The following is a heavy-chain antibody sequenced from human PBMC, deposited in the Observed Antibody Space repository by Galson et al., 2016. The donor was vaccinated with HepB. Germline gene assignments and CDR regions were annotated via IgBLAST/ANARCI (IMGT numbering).Heavy chain of an antibody. Sequence: SLRLSCAASAFGFSSYAMAWVRQAPGKGLEWVGFVCYHGSNQDYGESVKGRFTISRDNSKNTLYLQMNSLRAEDTAVYFCAKDAKLGWGRDCYVDYWGQGTLVTVSS. V-gene: IGHV3-33*06. J-gene: IGHJ4*02. D-gene: IGHD2-21*02. CDR2: VCYHGSNQ. CDR1: AFGFSSYA. CDR3: AKDAKLGWGRDCYVDY.